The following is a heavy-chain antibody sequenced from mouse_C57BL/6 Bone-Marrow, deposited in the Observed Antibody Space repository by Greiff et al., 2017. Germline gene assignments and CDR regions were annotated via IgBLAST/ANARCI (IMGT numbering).Heavy chain of an antibody. D-gene: IGHD1-1*01. CDR2: IYPRVGGT. V-gene: IGHV1-85*01. CDR3: ARDYGSSYWCFDV. J-gene: IGHJ1*03. CDR1: GYTFTSYD. Sequence: VQLQQSGPELVKPGASVKLSCKASGYTFTSYDINWVKQRPGTGLDWIGGIYPRVGGTKYNEKFKGKATLTVDTSSSTAYMELHSLTSEDSAVYVCARDYGSSYWCFDVWGTGTTVTVSS.